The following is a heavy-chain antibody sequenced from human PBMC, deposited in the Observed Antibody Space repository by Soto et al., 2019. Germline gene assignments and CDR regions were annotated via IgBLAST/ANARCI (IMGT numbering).Heavy chain of an antibody. CDR1: GYTFTDFY. CDR3: ATLGAGAFDN. V-gene: IGHV1-2*02. D-gene: IGHD3-16*01. CDR2: INPNSGAT. J-gene: IGHJ4*02. Sequence: ASVKVSCKASGYTFTDFYIHWVRQAPGQGLEGMGWINPNSGATNYAQKFQGRATMTRVTSIRTAYMELSRLRTDDTAVYYCATLGAGAFDNWGQGSQVTVSS.